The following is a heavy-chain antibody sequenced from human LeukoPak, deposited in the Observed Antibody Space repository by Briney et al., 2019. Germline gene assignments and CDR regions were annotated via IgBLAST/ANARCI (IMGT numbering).Heavy chain of an antibody. V-gene: IGHV3-66*01. CDR3: ARGAGTSGGYWSSPPSHFDC. D-gene: IGHD1-26*01. CDR2: IYSGGRT. J-gene: IGHJ4*02. CDR1: GFSVGSND. Sequence: GGSLRLSCAASGFSVGSNDINWVRQAPGKGLEGVSVIYSGGRTYYADSVKGRFTISRDSSENTLHLQINSLRAEDTAVYYCARGAGTSGGYWSSPPSHFDCWGQGTLVTVSS.